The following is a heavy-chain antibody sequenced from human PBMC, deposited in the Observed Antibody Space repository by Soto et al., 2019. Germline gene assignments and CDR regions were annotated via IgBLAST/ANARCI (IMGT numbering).Heavy chain of an antibody. V-gene: IGHV3-23*01. CDR2: ISSRGDRT. D-gene: IGHD5-18*01. J-gene: IGHJ6*02. Sequence: GGSLRLSCAGSGFTFSRYAMNWVRQAPGKGLEWVSIISSRGDRTSYAESVKGRFTISRDDSKNTLFLHMNSLGAEDTAVYYCAKETGYRYGFQPNALDVWGQGTTVPVSS. CDR1: GFTFSRYA. CDR3: AKETGYRYGFQPNALDV.